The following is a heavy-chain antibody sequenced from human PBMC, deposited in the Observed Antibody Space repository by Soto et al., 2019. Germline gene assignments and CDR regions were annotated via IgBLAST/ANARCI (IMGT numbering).Heavy chain of an antibody. CDR1: GDSVSSPYY. V-gene: IGHV4-4*02. CDR2: VFHTGTT. Sequence: QVQLQESGPGLVKPSGTLSLTCAVSGDSVSSPYYWCWVRQPPGKGLEWMGEVFHTGTTSYNPSLRSRFTISLDKSINQFSLKLSSVTAADTAVYSCARSAGWYAVHSWGPGTLVIVSS. CDR3: ARSAGWYAVHS. J-gene: IGHJ4*02. D-gene: IGHD6-19*01.